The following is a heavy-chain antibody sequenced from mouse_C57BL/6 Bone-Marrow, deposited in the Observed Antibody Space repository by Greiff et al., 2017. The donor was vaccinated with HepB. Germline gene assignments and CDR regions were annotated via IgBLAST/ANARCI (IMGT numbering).Heavy chain of an antibody. CDR1: GFTFSSYA. D-gene: IGHD1-1*01. J-gene: IGHJ2*01. Sequence: EVQGVESGGGLVKPGGSLKLSCAASGFTFSSYAMSWVRQTPEKRLEWVATISDGGSYTYYPDNVKGRFTISRDNAKNNLYLQMSHLKSEDTAMYYCARDEGSSLFDYWGQGTTLTVSS. CDR3: ARDEGSSLFDY. CDR2: ISDGGSYT. V-gene: IGHV5-4*01.